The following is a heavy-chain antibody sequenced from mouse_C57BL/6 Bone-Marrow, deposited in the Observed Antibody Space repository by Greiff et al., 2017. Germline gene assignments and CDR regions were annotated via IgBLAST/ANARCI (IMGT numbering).Heavy chain of an antibody. CDR3: ARGLRQLDD. Sequence: VQLKQSGAELVKPGASVTLSCTASGFNIKDYYMHWVKPRTAQGLEWIGRIDPADGDTKYAPNFQGKATITADTSSNTAYLQLSSLTSEDTAVYYCARGLRQLDDWGQGTTRTVSS. CDR1: GFNIKDYY. V-gene: IGHV14-2*01. D-gene: IGHD2-2*01. CDR2: IDPADGDT. J-gene: IGHJ2*01.